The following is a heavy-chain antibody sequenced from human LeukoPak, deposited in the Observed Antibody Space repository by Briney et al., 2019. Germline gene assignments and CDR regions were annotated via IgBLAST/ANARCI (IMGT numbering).Heavy chain of an antibody. V-gene: IGHV3-30*02. CDR1: GFSFRNYG. CDR3: ARDGLSYHTLEY. D-gene: IGHD3-16*01. CDR2: IRKDVNNE. J-gene: IGHJ4*02. Sequence: GGSLRLSCTVSGFSFRNYGMHWVRQAPGKGLVWVAFIRKDVNNEKHADFLRGRFSLSRDNSMNTVYLQMTSLTFDDTAVYFCARDGLSYHTLEYWGRGTLVTVSS.